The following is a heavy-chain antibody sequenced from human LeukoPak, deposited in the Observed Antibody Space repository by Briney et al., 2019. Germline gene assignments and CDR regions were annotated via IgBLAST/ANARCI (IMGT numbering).Heavy chain of an antibody. J-gene: IGHJ5*02. V-gene: IGHV1-2*02. CDR1: GYTFTGYY. CDR2: INPNSGGT. Sequence: ASVKVSCKASGYTFTGYYMHWVRQAPGQGLEWMGWINPNSGGTNYAQKFQGRVTMTRDTSISTAYMELSRLRSDDTAVYYCARAGAVLLWFGENHWFDPWGQGTLVTVSS. D-gene: IGHD3-10*01. CDR3: ARAGAVLLWFGENHWFDP.